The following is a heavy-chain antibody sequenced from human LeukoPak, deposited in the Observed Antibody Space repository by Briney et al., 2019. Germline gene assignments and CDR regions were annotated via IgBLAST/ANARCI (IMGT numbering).Heavy chain of an antibody. CDR3: AGVTRQYYDSSGYYPHSDY. V-gene: IGHV3-48*03. Sequence: GGSLRLSCAASGFTFSSYEMNWVRQAPGKGLEWLSYISSSGSTIYYADSVKVRFTISRDNAKNSLYLQMNSLRAEDTAVYYCAGVTRQYYDSSGYYPHSDYWGQGTLVTVSS. CDR2: ISSSGSTI. CDR1: GFTFSSYE. J-gene: IGHJ4*02. D-gene: IGHD3-22*01.